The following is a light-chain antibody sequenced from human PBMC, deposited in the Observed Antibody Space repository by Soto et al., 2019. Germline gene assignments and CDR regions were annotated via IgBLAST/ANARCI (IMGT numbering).Light chain of an antibody. Sequence: EIVLTQSPATLSLSPGERATLSCRASQSVGSYLAWYQQRPGQAPSLLIYDASSRATGIPARFSGSGSGTDFTLTISSLEPEDFAVYCCQQRSNWPRTFGQGTRLEIK. CDR1: QSVGSY. V-gene: IGKV3-11*01. CDR3: QQRSNWPRT. CDR2: DAS. J-gene: IGKJ5*01.